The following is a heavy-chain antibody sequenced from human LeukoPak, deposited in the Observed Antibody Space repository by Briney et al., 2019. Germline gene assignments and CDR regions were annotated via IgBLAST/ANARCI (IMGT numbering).Heavy chain of an antibody. CDR1: GFTFTDYW. Sequence: GGSLRLSCAASGFTFTDYWMHWVPQVPGKGLVWLSRISKEGDITVSADFAKGRFTMSRDNAKKTVYLQLTTLGPDDTPLYYCARGGYSGSYYRFSWGQGTLVTVFS. CDR3: ARGGYSGSYYRFS. D-gene: IGHD4-11*01. J-gene: IGHJ4*02. V-gene: IGHV3-74*01. CDR2: ISKEGDIT.